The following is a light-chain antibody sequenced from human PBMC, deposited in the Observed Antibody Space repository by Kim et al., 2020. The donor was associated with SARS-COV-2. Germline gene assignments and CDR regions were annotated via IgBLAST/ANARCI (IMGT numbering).Light chain of an antibody. CDR2: DVS. Sequence: QSALTQPASVSGSPGQSITISCTGTSSDVGGYNYVSWYQQHPGKAPKLMIYDVSNRPSGVSNRFSGSKSANTASLTISGLQAEDEADYYCSSYTSSSTWVLGGGTQLTVL. CDR3: SSYTSSSTWV. CDR1: SSDVGGYNY. V-gene: IGLV2-14*03. J-gene: IGLJ3*02.